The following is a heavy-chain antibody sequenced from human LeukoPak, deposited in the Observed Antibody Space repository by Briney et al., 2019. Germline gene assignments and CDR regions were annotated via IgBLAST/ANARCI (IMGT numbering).Heavy chain of an antibody. J-gene: IGHJ4*02. CDR1: GFTVSSNY. D-gene: IGHD3-22*01. CDR2: IYSGGST. CDR3: ARGGGDSSGFRVDY. V-gene: IGHV3-66*01. Sequence: GGSLRLSCAASGFTVSSNYMSWARQAPGKGLEWVSVIYSGGSTYYADSVKGRFTISRDNSKNTLYLQMNSLRAEDTAVYYCARGGGDSSGFRVDYWGQGTLVTVSS.